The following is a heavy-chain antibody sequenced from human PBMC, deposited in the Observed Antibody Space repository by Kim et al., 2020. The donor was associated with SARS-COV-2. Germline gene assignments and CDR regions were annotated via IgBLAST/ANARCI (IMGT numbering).Heavy chain of an antibody. V-gene: IGHV4-59*01. Sequence: GTTNYNPPLQSRVTISVDTSKNQFSLKLGSVTAADTAVYDCARTHNWFDPWGQGTLVTVSS. CDR2: GTT. CDR3: ARTHNWFDP. J-gene: IGHJ5*02.